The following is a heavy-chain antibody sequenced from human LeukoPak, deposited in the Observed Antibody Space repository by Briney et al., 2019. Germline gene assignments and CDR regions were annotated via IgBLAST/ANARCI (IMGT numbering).Heavy chain of an antibody. CDR2: ISGSGGST. Sequence: PGGSLRLSCAASGFTFISYAMSWVRQAPGKGLEWVSAISGSGGSTYYADSVKGRFTISRDNSKNTLYLQMNSLRAEDTAVYYCARAVYDSSGYSLDPWGQGTLVTVSS. V-gene: IGHV3-23*01. J-gene: IGHJ5*02. CDR1: GFTFISYA. D-gene: IGHD3-22*01. CDR3: ARAVYDSSGYSLDP.